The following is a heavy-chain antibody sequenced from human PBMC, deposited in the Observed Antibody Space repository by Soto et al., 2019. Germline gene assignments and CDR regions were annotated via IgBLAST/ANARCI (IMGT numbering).Heavy chain of an antibody. CDR1: GYTFTSYG. D-gene: IGHD3-10*01. J-gene: IGHJ4*02. CDR3: ARDLIREGFGELPDY. V-gene: IGHV1-18*01. CDR2: ISAYNGNT. Sequence: ASVKVSCKASGYTFTSYGISWVRQAPGQGLEWMGWISAYNGNTNYAQKLQGRVTVTTDTSTSTAYMELRSLRSDDTAVYYCARDLIREGFGELPDYWGQGTLVTVSS.